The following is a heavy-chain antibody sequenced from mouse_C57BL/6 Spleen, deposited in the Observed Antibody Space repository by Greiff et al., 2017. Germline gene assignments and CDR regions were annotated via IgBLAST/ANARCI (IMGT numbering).Heavy chain of an antibody. J-gene: IGHJ4*01. CDR1: GYTFTSYW. CDR3: ASDSSGLFYAMDY. CDR2: IDPSDSYT. Sequence: QVQLQQPGAELVMPGASVKLSCKASGYTFTSYWMHWVKQRPGQGLEWIGEIDPSDSYTNYNQKFKGKSTLTVDKSSSTAYMQLSSLTSEDSAVYYCASDSSGLFYAMDYWGQGTSVTVAS. D-gene: IGHD3-2*02. V-gene: IGHV1-69*01.